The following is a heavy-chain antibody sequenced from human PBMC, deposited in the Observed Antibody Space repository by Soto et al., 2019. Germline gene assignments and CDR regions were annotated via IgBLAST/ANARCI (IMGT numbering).Heavy chain of an antibody. V-gene: IGHV4-30-4*01. CDR3: ARTVDTAMVTDY. D-gene: IGHD5-18*01. Sequence: PSETLSLTCTVSGGSISSCDYYWSWIRQPPGKGLEWIGYIYYSGSTYYNPSLKSRVTISVDTSKNQFSLKLSSVTAADTAVYYCARTVDTAMVTDYWGQGTLVTVSS. CDR1: GGSISSCDYY. CDR2: IYYSGST. J-gene: IGHJ4*02.